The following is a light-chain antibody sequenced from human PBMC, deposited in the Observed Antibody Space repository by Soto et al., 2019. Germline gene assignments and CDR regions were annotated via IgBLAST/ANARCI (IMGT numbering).Light chain of an antibody. CDR1: SSDVGGYTY. Sequence: QSALTQPASVSGSPGQWLTISRTGTSSDVGGYTYVSWYQQHPGKAPKLMIYEVSDRPSGVSNRVSDSKPGNTSPLTISGLHAECEADYYCSSYTSSSTHVFGGGTKLTAL. CDR3: SSYTSSSTHV. J-gene: IGLJ3*02. V-gene: IGLV2-14*01. CDR2: EVS.